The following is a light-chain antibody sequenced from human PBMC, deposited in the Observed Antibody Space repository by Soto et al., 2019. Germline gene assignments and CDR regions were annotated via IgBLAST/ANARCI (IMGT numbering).Light chain of an antibody. Sequence: QAVVTQPPSASGTPGQRVTISCSGSRSNIGRNSVNWYQQLPGTAPKLLIYKNNQWPSGVPDRFSGSKSGTSAALDISGLQTEDEADYYCAAWDDSRNGPAFGGGTKLTVL. V-gene: IGLV1-44*01. CDR2: KNN. CDR3: AAWDDSRNGPA. J-gene: IGLJ2*01. CDR1: RSNIGRNS.